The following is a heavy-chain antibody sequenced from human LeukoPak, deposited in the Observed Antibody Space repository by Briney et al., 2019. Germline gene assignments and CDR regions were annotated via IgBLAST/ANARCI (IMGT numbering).Heavy chain of an antibody. CDR3: AATLRLTTYCSGGSCYYYYYGMDV. D-gene: IGHD2-15*01. V-gene: IGHV7-4-1*02. Sequence: GASVKVSCKASGYTFTSYAMNWVRQAPGQGLEWMGWINTNTGNPTYAQGFTGRFVFSLDTSVSTAYLQISSLKAEDTAVYYCAATLRLTTYCSGGSCYYYYYGMDVWGQGTTVTVSS. J-gene: IGHJ6*02. CDR1: GYTFTSYA. CDR2: INTNTGNP.